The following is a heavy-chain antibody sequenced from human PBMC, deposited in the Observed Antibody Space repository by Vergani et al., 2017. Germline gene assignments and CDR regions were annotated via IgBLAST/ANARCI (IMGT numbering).Heavy chain of an antibody. CDR3: ANQDSVVSSNYGSGSYFGS. Sequence: EVQLLESGGGLVQPGGSLRLSCAASGFTFSHYAMSWVRQAPGKGLEWVSGISGSGGSTFYADSVKGRFTISRDNSKNTLYLQMNSLRAEDTAVYYCANQDSVVSSNYGSGSYFGSWGQGALVTVSS. V-gene: IGHV3-23*01. CDR2: ISGSGGST. J-gene: IGHJ4*02. D-gene: IGHD3-10*01. CDR1: GFTFSHYA.